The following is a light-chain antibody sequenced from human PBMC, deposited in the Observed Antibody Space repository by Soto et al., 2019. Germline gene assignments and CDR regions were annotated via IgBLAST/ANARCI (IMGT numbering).Light chain of an antibody. CDR1: SGHSNYA. V-gene: IGLV4-69*01. CDR2: LNSDGSH. CDR3: QTWGPGIVV. Sequence: QPVLTQSPSASASLGASVKLTCTLSSGHSNYAIAWHQQQSEKGPRYLMKLNSDGSHSKGDGTPARFSGSSSAAERYLAISSVQSDDEADYHCQTWGPGIVVFGGGTQLTVL. J-gene: IGLJ3*02.